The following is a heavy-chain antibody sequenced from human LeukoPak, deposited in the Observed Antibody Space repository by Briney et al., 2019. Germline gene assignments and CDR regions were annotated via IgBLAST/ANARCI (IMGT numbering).Heavy chain of an antibody. CDR2: ISGSDGST. V-gene: IGHV3-23*01. D-gene: IGHD3-22*01. Sequence: PGGSLRLSCAASGFTFSSYAMSWVRQAPGKGLEWVSAISGSDGSTYYADSVKGRFTISRDNSKNTLYLQMNSLRDEDTAVYYCARDYYDTSGYAFDYWGQGTLVTVSS. CDR3: ARDYYDTSGYAFDY. J-gene: IGHJ4*02. CDR1: GFTFSSYA.